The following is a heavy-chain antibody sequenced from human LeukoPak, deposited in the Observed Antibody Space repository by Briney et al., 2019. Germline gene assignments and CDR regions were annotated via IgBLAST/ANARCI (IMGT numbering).Heavy chain of an antibody. CDR3: ARDSGLYMVTWRIEY. D-gene: IGHD5-18*01. J-gene: IGHJ4*02. CDR2: ISSGGNNV. Sequence: PGGSLRLSCAASGFTFSNYGMNWVRQAPGKGLEWVSSISSGGNNVFYADSVRGRFSISRDNAKSSLYLQMNSLRAEDTAIYYCARDSGLYMVTWRIEYWGQGTLVTVSS. CDR1: GFTFSNYG. V-gene: IGHV3-21*04.